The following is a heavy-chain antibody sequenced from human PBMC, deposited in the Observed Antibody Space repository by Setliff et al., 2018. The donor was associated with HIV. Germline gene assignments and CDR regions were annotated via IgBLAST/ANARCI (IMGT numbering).Heavy chain of an antibody. CDR2: ISAYNGNT. V-gene: IGHV1-18*01. Sequence: ASVKVSCKASGYTFTNYGISWVRQAPGQGLEWMGWISAYNGNTNYAQKLQGRVTMTTDTSTSTAYMELRSLRSDDTAVYYCAREGHVATPGSSEFDPWGQGTLVTVSS. D-gene: IGHD2-15*01. CDR3: AREGHVATPGSSEFDP. CDR1: GYTFTNYG. J-gene: IGHJ5*02.